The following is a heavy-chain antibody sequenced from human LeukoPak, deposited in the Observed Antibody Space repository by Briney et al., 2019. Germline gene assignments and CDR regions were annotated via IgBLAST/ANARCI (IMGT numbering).Heavy chain of an antibody. J-gene: IGHJ4*02. CDR3: ARDFGGLLRYFDRPLDY. D-gene: IGHD3-9*01. CDR1: GDSVSSNSAA. Sequence: SQTLSLTCAISGDSVSSNSAAWNWIRQSPSRGLEWLGRTYCRSKWYNDYAVSVKSRITINPDTSKNQFSLQLNSVTPEDTAVYYCARDFGGLLRYFDRPLDYWGQGTLVTVSS. V-gene: IGHV6-1*01. CDR2: TYCRSKWYN.